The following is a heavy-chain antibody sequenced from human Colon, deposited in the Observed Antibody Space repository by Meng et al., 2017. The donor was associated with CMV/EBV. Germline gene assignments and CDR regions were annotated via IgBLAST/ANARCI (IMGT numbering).Heavy chain of an antibody. J-gene: IGHJ4*02. V-gene: IGHV3-21*01. Sequence: GESLKISCAASACIFSCRNMNWVRQAPGRGLQWVSSITSRSCSIYQAESLKGRFTISRDNSKNTLYLQMNSLRAEDTAVYYCARDPNDYGDYVFDYWGQGTLVTVSS. D-gene: IGHD4-17*01. CDR2: ITSRSCSI. CDR3: ARDPNDYGDYVFDY. CDR1: ACIFSCRN.